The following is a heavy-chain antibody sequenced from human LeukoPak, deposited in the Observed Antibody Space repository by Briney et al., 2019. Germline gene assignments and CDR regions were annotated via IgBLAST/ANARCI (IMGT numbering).Heavy chain of an antibody. V-gene: IGHV3-7*01. CDR1: GFTFSSYW. Sequence: PGGSLRLSCAASGFTFSSYWMSWVRQAPGKGLEWVANIKQDGSEKYYVDSVKGRFTISRDNAKNSLYLQMNSLRAEDTAVYYCARDWTSDTAMGVFDYWGQGTLVTVSS. CDR3: ARDWTSDTAMGVFDY. CDR2: IKQDGSEK. J-gene: IGHJ4*02. D-gene: IGHD5-18*01.